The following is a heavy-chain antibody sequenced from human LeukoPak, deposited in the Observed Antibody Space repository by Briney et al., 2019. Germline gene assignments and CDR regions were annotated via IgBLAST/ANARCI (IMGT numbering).Heavy chain of an antibody. V-gene: IGHV4-39*07. CDR1: GGSISSSSYY. CDR2: IYYSGST. Sequence: SETLSLTCTVSGGSISSSSYYWGWIRQPPGKGLEWIGSIYYSGSTYYNPSLKSRVTISVDTSKNQFSLKLSPATAADTAVYYCATIPGIAAAGGYWGQGTLVTVSS. J-gene: IGHJ4*02. D-gene: IGHD6-13*01. CDR3: ATIPGIAAAGGY.